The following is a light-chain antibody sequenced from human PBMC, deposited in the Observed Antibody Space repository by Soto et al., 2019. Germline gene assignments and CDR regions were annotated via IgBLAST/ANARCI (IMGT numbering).Light chain of an antibody. CDR2: EVT. V-gene: IGLV2-8*01. CDR1: SSDFGGYNY. CDR3: SSYAGSNNLGV. J-gene: IGLJ1*01. Sequence: QSVLTQPPSASGSPGQSVTISCTGTSSDFGGYNYVSWYQQHPGKAPKLMIYEVTKRPSGVPDRFSGSKSGNTASLTVSGLRAEDEADYYCSSYAGSNNLGVFGTGTRSAS.